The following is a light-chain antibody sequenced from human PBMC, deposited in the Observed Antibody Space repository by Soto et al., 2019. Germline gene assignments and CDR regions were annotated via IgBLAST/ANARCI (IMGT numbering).Light chain of an antibody. Sequence: IVLTHSPGTLSFSPVERATLSCMASQSFSSSYLAWYQQKPGQAPRLLIYGASSRATGIPDRFSGSGSGTDFTLTISRLEPEDSATYYCLQDINYPWTFGQGTRWIS. V-gene: IGKV3-20*01. CDR2: GAS. J-gene: IGKJ1*01. CDR3: LQDINYPWT. CDR1: QSFSSSY.